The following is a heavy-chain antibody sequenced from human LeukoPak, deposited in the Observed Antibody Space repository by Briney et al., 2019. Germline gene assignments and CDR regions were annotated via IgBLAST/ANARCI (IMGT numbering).Heavy chain of an antibody. CDR2: TSDNGGGT. D-gene: IGHD4/OR15-4a*01. CDR3: AKGSGALGAPLYDY. CDR1: GFIFRNYA. J-gene: IGHJ4*02. V-gene: IGHV3-23*01. Sequence: GGSLRLSCGASGFIFRNYAMSWVRQAPGEGLEWVSGTSDNGGGTCYADSVKGRFTISRDNSKNMLYLQMNSLRAEDTAVYYCAKGSGALGAPLYDYWGQGILVTGSS.